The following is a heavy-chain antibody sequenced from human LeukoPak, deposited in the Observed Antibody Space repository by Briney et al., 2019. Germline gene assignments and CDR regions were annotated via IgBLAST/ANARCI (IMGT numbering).Heavy chain of an antibody. CDR2: IRTKANTYAT. J-gene: IGHJ4*02. D-gene: IGHD3-22*01. V-gene: IGHV3-73*01. CDR1: GFXFSDSA. CDR3: NRKSNYDSSEYRFEFDH. Sequence: GGSLKLSCAASGFXFSDSAIHWVRQASGKGLEWVGDIRTKANTYATAYAASVKDRFTISRDDPKNTAYLQMSSLKTHDTAVYYCNRKSNYDSSEYRFEFDHWGRGTLVTVSS.